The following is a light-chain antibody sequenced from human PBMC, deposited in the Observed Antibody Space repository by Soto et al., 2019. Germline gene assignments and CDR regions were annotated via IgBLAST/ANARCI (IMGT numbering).Light chain of an antibody. CDR3: QQYGGSTWT. V-gene: IGKV3-20*01. Sequence: EIVLTQSPGTLSLSPGERATLSCRTSQSGSSTYLAWYQQKPGQAPRLLIYGASSRATGIPDRFSGSGSGTDFTLTISRLEPEDFAVYYCQQYGGSTWTFGQGTKVDIK. CDR2: GAS. CDR1: QSGSSTY. J-gene: IGKJ1*01.